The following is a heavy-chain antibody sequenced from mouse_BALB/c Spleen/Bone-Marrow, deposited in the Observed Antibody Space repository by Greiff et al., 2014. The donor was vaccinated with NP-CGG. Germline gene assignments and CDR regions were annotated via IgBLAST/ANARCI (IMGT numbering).Heavy chain of an antibody. J-gene: IGHJ2*01. CDR2: IDPANGNP. CDR1: GFNIKDTY. Sequence: VHVKQSGAELVKPGASVKLSCTASGFNIKDTYMHWVKQRPEQGLEWIGRIDPANGNPKYDPKFQGKATITADTSSDTAYLQLSSLTSEDTAVYYCASYVYGYYFDYWGQGTTLTVSS. CDR3: ASYVYGYYFDY. D-gene: IGHD2-2*01. V-gene: IGHV14-3*02.